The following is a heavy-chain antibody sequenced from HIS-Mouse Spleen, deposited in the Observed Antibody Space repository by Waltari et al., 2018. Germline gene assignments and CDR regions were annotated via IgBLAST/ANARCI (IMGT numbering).Heavy chain of an antibody. V-gene: IGHV3-53*02. D-gene: IGHD7-27*01. Sequence: EVQLVETGGCLIQPVGSLRLSCAASGFTVSSTCMSWVRQAPGKGLEWVSVIYSGGSTYYADSVKGRFTISRDNSKNTLYLQMNSLRAEDTAVYYCARERLGIGYFDYWGQGTLVTVSS. CDR2: IYSGGST. CDR1: GFTVSSTC. J-gene: IGHJ4*02. CDR3: ARERLGIGYFDY.